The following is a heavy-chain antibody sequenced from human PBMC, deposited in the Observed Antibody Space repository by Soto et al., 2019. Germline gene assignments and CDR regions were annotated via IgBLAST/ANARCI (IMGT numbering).Heavy chain of an antibody. Sequence: PSETLSLTCAVSGGSISSSNWWSWVRQPPGKGLEWIGKIYHSGSTNYNPSLKSRVTISVDKSKNQFSLKLSSVTAADTAVYYCARTRGITIFGVGTPGSMDVWGKGTTVTVSS. CDR3: ARTRGITIFGVGTPGSMDV. CDR1: GGSISSSNW. CDR2: IYHSGST. D-gene: IGHD3-3*01. V-gene: IGHV4-4*02. J-gene: IGHJ6*03.